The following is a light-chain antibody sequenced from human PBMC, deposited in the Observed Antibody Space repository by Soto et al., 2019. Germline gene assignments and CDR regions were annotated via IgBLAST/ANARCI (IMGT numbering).Light chain of an antibody. CDR2: GAS. CDR3: QQYGSSPIT. CDR1: QSVSSSY. J-gene: IGKJ5*01. V-gene: IGKV3-20*01. Sequence: EIVLTQSPGTLSLSPGERATLSCRVSQSVSSSYLAWYQQKPGQAPRLLIYGASSRATGIPDRFRGSGSGTDFPLTINRLEPEDFALYHCQQYGSSPITFGQGTRLGI.